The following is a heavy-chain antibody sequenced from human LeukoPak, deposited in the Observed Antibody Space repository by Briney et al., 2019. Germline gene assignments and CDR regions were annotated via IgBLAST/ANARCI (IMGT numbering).Heavy chain of an antibody. Sequence: PGGSLSLSCAASGFTFSAYYMSWIRQAPGKGLEGVSSISSSGSTIYYADSVKGRFTISRDNAKNSLYLQMNSLRAEDTAVYYCALRTYYFDYWGQGTLVTVSS. J-gene: IGHJ4*02. CDR3: ALRTYYFDY. V-gene: IGHV3-11*04. CDR2: ISSSGSTI. CDR1: GFTFSAYY. D-gene: IGHD2-2*01.